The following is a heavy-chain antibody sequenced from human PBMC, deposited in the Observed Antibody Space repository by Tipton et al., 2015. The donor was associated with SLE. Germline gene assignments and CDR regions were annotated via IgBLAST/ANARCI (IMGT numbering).Heavy chain of an antibody. D-gene: IGHD3-10*01. V-gene: IGHV4-59*08. CDR2: IYYSGST. Sequence: TLSLTCTVSGGSISSYYWSWIRQPPGKGLEWIGYIYYSGSTNYNPSLKSRVTISVDTSKNQFSLKLSSVTAADTAVYYCARAYYYGSGSRYYFDYWGQGTLVTVSS. J-gene: IGHJ4*02. CDR1: GGSISSYY. CDR3: ARAYYYGSGSRYYFDY.